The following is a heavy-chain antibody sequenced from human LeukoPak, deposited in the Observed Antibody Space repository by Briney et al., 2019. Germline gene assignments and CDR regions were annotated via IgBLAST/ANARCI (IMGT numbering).Heavy chain of an antibody. Sequence: PGGSLRLSCAAPGFTFNNFAMSWVRQAPGRGLEWVSAISEKRDKTFYADSQKGRYPISRHNSKCTLFQQMNNLRVEDKAIYYCARDSANSDYGYDYFDYWGQGALVGVSS. CDR1: GFTFNNFA. J-gene: IGHJ4*02. CDR3: ARDSANSDYGYDYFDY. CDR2: ISEKRDKT. D-gene: IGHD4-17*01. V-gene: IGHV3-23*01.